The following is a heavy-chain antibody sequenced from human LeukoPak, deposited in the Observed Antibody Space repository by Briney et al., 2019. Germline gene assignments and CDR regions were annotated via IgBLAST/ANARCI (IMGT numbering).Heavy chain of an antibody. CDR1: GYTFTGYY. V-gene: IGHV1-2*02. CDR3: ARGGVLLWFGSWFDP. D-gene: IGHD3-10*01. CDR2: INPNSGGT. J-gene: IGHJ5*02. Sequence: ASVKVSCKASGYTFTGYYMHWVRQAPGQGLEWMGWINPNSGGTNYAQKFQGRVTMTRDTSISTAYMELSRLRSDDTAVYYCARGGVLLWFGSWFDPWGQGTLVTVSS.